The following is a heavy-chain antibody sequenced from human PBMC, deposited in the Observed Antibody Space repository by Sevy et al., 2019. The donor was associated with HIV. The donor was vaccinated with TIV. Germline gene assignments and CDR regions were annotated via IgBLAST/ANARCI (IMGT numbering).Heavy chain of an antibody. CDR2: VYFSGRI. Sequence: SETLSLTCTVSGDSNGGTTDYWAWFRQPPGMELEWIGRVYFSGRIHYNWSLKSRVTISIESSKNQFSLKLTSVTSADTAVYYCARPGDSSALGGGYQYAINLWGQGTTVTVSS. J-gene: IGHJ6*02. V-gene: IGHV4-39*01. D-gene: IGHD3-22*01. CDR1: GDSNGGTTDY. CDR3: ARPGDSSALGGGYQYAINL.